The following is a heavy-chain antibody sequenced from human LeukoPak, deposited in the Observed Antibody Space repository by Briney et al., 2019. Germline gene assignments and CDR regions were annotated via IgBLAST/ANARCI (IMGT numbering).Heavy chain of an antibody. CDR3: ARDRGDSSSSADAFDI. CDR1: GFTFSSYA. Sequence: GGSLRLSCAASGFTFSSYAMSWVRQAPGKGLEWVSAISGSGGSTYYADSVKGRFTISRDNAKNSLYLQMNSLRAEDTAVYYCARDRGDSSSSADAFDIWGQGTMVTVSS. J-gene: IGHJ3*02. CDR2: ISGSGGST. V-gene: IGHV3-23*01. D-gene: IGHD6-6*01.